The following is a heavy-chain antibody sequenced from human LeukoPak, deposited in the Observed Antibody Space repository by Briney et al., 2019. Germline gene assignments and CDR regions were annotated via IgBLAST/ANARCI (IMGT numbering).Heavy chain of an antibody. J-gene: IGHJ4*02. Sequence: PSETLSHTCIVSGGSISSYYWSWIRQPPGKGLEWIGYIYYTGTTNYNPSLKSRITISADTSKNQFSLKLSSVTAADTAMYYCARSRSRGYSVDFDYWGQGTLVTVSS. CDR2: IYYTGTT. V-gene: IGHV4-59*01. D-gene: IGHD5/OR15-5a*01. CDR3: ARSRSRGYSVDFDY. CDR1: GGSISSYY.